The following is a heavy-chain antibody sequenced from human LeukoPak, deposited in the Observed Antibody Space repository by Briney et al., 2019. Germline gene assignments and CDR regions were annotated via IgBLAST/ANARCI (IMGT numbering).Heavy chain of an antibody. CDR1: GFTVSSNY. CDR2: IYSGGST. D-gene: IGHD6-13*01. CDR3: AKALEQETVIALDS. V-gene: IGHV3-66*01. J-gene: IGHJ4*02. Sequence: GGSLRLSCAASGFTVSSNYMSWVRQAPGKGLEWVSVIYSGGSTYYADSVKGRFTISRDNSKNTLYLQMNSLRAEDTSIYFCAKALEQETVIALDSWGQGTLVTVSS.